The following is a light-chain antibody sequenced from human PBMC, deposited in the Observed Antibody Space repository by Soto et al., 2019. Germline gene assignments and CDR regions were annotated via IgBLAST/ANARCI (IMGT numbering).Light chain of an antibody. V-gene: IGLV2-14*03. CDR3: SSYTPSSTPFV. CDR2: DVS. Sequence: QLVLTQPASVSGSPGQSITISCTGTSSDVGGYNFVSWYQHHPGKAPKLIIYDVSNRPSGVSNRFSGSKSGNTASLTISGLQAEDEADYYCSSYTPSSTPFVFGIGTKLTVL. J-gene: IGLJ1*01. CDR1: SSDVGGYNF.